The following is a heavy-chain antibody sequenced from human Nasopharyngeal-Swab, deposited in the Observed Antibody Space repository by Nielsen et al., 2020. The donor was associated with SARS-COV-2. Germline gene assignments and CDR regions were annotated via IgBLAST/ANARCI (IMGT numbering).Heavy chain of an antibody. CDR3: ASSITMVRGVITVSGAFDI. J-gene: IGHJ3*02. CDR2: IIPILGIA. V-gene: IGHV1-69*02. D-gene: IGHD3-10*01. Sequence: WVRQAPGQGLEWMGRIIPILGIANYAQKFQGRVTITADNSTSTAYMELSSLRSEDTAVYYCASSITMVRGVITVSGAFDIWGQGTRVTVSS.